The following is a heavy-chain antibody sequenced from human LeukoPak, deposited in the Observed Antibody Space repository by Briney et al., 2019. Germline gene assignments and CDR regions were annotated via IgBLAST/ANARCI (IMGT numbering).Heavy chain of an antibody. Sequence: ASVKVSCKASGYTLSNHAIHWVRQAPGQRLEWMGWINVGNGNTKYSRKLQGRLTITRDTSASTVYMELRGLNSEDATVYYCATDGTTWLYGMDVWGQGTTVAVSS. CDR2: INVGNGNT. J-gene: IGHJ6*02. D-gene: IGHD2-2*01. CDR1: GYTLSNHA. CDR3: ATDGTTWLYGMDV. V-gene: IGHV1-3*01.